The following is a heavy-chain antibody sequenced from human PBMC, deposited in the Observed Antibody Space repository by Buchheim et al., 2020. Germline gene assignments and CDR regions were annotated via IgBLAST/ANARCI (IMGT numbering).Heavy chain of an antibody. D-gene: IGHD3-22*01. CDR3: AKGRHDSSGYGDY. J-gene: IGHJ4*02. Sequence: EVLLLESGGALVQPGGSLTLSCAASGCTFSSYAMIWVRQAPGKGLEWVSNITGSGSSGSTYYADSVKGRFNISRDNSRHTLDLQMSSLRAEDTALYYCAKGRHDSSGYGDYWGQGTL. CDR2: ITGSGSSGST. V-gene: IGHV3-23*01. CDR1: GCTFSSYA.